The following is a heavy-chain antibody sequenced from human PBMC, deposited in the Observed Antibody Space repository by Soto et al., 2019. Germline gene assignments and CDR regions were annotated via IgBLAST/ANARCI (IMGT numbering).Heavy chain of an antibody. CDR2: IYPGDSDT. J-gene: IGHJ6*02. CDR1: GYSFTSYW. D-gene: IGHD3-16*01. CDR3: ARHGGLRDGSSGMDA. V-gene: IGHV5-51*01. Sequence: GESLKISCKGSGYSFTSYWIGWVRQMPGKGLEWMGIIYPGDSDTRYSPSFQGQVTISADKSISTAYLQWSSLKASDTAMYYCARHGGLRDGSSGMDAWGQGTTVTVSS.